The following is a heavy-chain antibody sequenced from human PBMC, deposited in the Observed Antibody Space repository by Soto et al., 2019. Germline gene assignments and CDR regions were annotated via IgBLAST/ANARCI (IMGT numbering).Heavy chain of an antibody. CDR2: IYAGDSDT. J-gene: IGHJ6*02. CDR3: ARSRRGAYSSGWYSPSGYYNYGIDV. Sequence: GESLKISCKGSGYIFTNHWINWVRQMPGKGLEWMGIIYAGDSDTRYSSSFQGQVTMSVDKSISTAYLQWSSLEASDTAMYYCARSRRGAYSSGWYSPSGYYNYGIDVWGQGTKVTVSS. V-gene: IGHV5-51*01. D-gene: IGHD6-19*01. CDR1: GYIFTNHW.